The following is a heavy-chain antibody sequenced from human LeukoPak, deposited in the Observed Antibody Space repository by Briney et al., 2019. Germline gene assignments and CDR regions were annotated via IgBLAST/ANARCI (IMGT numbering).Heavy chain of an antibody. Sequence: SETLSLTCAVCGGSFSGYYWSWIRQPPGKGLEWIGEINHSGSTNYNPSLKSRVTISVDTSKNQFSLKLSSVTAADTAVYYCARTQGWYYYYYYMDVWGKGTTVTVSS. CDR3: ARTQGWYYYYYYMDV. J-gene: IGHJ6*03. CDR2: INHSGST. D-gene: IGHD2-15*01. CDR1: GGSFSGYY. V-gene: IGHV4-34*01.